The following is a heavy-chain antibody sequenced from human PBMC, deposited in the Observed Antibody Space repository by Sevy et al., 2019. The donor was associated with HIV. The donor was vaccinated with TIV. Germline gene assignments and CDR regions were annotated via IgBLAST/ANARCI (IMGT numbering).Heavy chain of an antibody. CDR1: GFTFSSYE. CDR3: ARVDANYDKGFDP. J-gene: IGHJ5*02. Sequence: GGSLRLSCEASGFTFSSYEMNWVRQAPGKGLEWVSYFGSSGTTIKYAYSVKGRFTISRDNAKNSLYMQMNSLRAEDTAVYYCARVDANYDKGFDPWGQGTLVTVSS. D-gene: IGHD3-22*01. V-gene: IGHV3-48*03. CDR2: FGSSGTTI.